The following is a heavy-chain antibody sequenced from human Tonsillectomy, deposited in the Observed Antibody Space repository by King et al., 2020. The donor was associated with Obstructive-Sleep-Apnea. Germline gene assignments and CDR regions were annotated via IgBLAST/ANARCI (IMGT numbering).Heavy chain of an antibody. CDR1: GGSISSYY. J-gene: IGHJ4*02. D-gene: IGHD4-17*01. CDR3: ARIYGDYYFDY. CDR2: IYYSETT. V-gene: IGHV4-59*01. Sequence: VQLQESGPGLVKPSETLSLTCTVSGGSISSYYWSWIRQPPGKGLEWIGYIYYSETTNYNPSLKSRVSISMDTSKNQFSLKLSSVTAADTAVYYCARIYGDYYFDYWGQGTLVTVSS.